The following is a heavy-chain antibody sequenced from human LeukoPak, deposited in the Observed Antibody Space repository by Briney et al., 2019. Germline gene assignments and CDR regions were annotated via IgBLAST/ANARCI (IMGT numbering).Heavy chain of an antibody. J-gene: IGHJ4*02. V-gene: IGHV4-34*01. CDR2: IKHSGST. CDR3: ARAGFALAPHRGTPFDY. Sequence: SETLSLTCAVYGGSFSAYYWSWIRQPPGKGLEWIGEIKHSGSTNYSPSLKSRVTISVNTSKNQFSLKLTSVAAADTAVYYCARAGFALAPHRGTPFDYWGQGTLVTVSS. D-gene: IGHD6-6*01. CDR1: GGSFSAYY.